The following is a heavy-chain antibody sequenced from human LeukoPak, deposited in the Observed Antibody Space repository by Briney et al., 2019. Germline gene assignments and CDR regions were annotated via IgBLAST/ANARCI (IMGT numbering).Heavy chain of an antibody. D-gene: IGHD3-16*01. J-gene: IGHJ3*02. CDR2: TRDKARSYRT. V-gene: IGHV3-72*01. CDR3: ARDGGEGDNSAFDI. Sequence: PGGSLRLSCAASGVTLSDHHVDWVRQAPGKGLEWVGRTRDKARSYRTEYAASVDGRFTISRDDSKNAVYLKMNSLKTEDTAVYYCARDGGEGDNSAFDIWGQGTVVTVSS. CDR1: GVTLSDHH.